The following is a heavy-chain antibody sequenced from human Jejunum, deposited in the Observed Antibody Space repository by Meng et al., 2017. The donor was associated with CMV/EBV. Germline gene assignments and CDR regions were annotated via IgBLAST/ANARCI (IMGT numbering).Heavy chain of an antibody. CDR3: ARVDCSTSCFSFDN. V-gene: IGHV4-38-2*02. J-gene: IGHJ4*02. CDR1: GYSISSGYY. CDR2: IFHSGTT. Sequence: SGYSISSGYYWGWIRQTPGRGLEWIGSIFHSGTTYYEPSLKSRVTISVDTSKNQFSLKLTSVTAADTAVYYCARVDCSTSCFSFDNWGQGALVTVSS. D-gene: IGHD2-2*01.